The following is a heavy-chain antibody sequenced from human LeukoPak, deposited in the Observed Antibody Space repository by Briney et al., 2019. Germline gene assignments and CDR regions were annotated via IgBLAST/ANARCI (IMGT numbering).Heavy chain of an antibody. D-gene: IGHD3-3*01. J-gene: IGHJ4*02. Sequence: AGGSLRLSCAASGFTVSSNYMSWVRQAPGKGLELVSVIYSGGSTYYAESVKGRFTISRDNSKNTLYLQMSSLRAEVTAVYYCARGDDFWRGYYMGYCGQGTLVTVSS. CDR3: ARGDDFWRGYYMGY. CDR2: IYSGGST. V-gene: IGHV3-66*02. CDR1: GFTVSSNY.